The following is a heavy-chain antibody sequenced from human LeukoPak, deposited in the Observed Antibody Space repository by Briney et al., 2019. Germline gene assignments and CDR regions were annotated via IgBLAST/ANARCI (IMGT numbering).Heavy chain of an antibody. Sequence: SETLSLNCTVSGGSISSSNYYWGWIRQPPGKGLEWVGSIYFSGRTYSTPSLKSRVTISVDTSKNQFSLKLSSVTAADTAVYYCARAPYSSSWYWLDYWGQGTLVTVSS. V-gene: IGHV4-39*07. CDR3: ARAPYSSSWYWLDY. CDR2: IYFSGRT. J-gene: IGHJ4*02. D-gene: IGHD6-13*01. CDR1: GGSISSSNYY.